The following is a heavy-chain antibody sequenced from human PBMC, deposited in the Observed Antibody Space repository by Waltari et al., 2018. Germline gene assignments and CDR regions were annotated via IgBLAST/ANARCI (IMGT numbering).Heavy chain of an antibody. CDR2: IYYSGST. V-gene: IGHV4-59*01. D-gene: IGHD3-22*01. CDR3: ARGRYYDSSGYPNWFDP. Sequence: QVQLQESGPGLVKPSETLSLTCTVSGGSISSYYWSWIRPPPGKGLEWIGYIYYSGSTNYNPSLKSRVTISVDTSKNQFSLKLSSVTAADTAVYYCARGRYYDSSGYPNWFDPWGQGTLVTVSS. CDR1: GGSISSYY. J-gene: IGHJ5*02.